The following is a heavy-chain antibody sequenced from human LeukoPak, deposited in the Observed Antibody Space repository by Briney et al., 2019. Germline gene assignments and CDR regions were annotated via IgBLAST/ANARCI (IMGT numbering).Heavy chain of an antibody. CDR2: IYYSGST. Sequence: SETLSLTCTVSGGSISSYYWSWIRQPPGKGLEWIGYIYYSGSTNYNPSLKSRVTISVDTSKNQFSLKLSSVTAADTAVYYCARHPTVVTITRVHSNWFDPWGQGTLVTVSS. D-gene: IGHD5-12*01. V-gene: IGHV4-59*08. CDR1: GGSISSYY. J-gene: IGHJ5*02. CDR3: ARHPTVVTITRVHSNWFDP.